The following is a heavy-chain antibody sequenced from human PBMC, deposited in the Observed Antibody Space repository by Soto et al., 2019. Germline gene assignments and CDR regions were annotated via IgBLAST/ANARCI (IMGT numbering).Heavy chain of an antibody. D-gene: IGHD6-6*01. CDR3: ARGLLRSIAAQRRSLGY. V-gene: IGHV1-8*01. J-gene: IGHJ4*02. Sequence: QVQLVQSGAAVKQPGASVQVSCTASGYTFTSSDINWVRQATGQGLEWMGWMNPNSGNTGYAQKFQGRVTMTRNTSISTAYMELSSLRSEDTAVYYCARGLLRSIAAQRRSLGYWGQGTLVTVSS. CDR2: MNPNSGNT. CDR1: GYTFTSSD.